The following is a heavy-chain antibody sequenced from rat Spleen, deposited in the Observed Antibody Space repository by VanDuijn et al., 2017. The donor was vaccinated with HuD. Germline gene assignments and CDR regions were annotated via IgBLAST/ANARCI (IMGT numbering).Heavy chain of an antibody. J-gene: IGHJ2*01. Sequence: EVQLVESGGGLEQPGRSLQLSCAASGFTFINCYMAWVHQAPTVGLEWVAYISAGGGSTYYRDSVKGRFTISRDNAKSTLDLQMDSLRSEDTATYYCTPGLHWGQGVMVTVSS. CDR3: TPGLH. CDR1: GFTFINCY. CDR2: ISAGGGST. D-gene: IGHD4-1*01. V-gene: IGHV5-27*01.